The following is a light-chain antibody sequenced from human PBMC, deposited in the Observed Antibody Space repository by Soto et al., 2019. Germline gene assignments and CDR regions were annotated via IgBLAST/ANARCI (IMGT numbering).Light chain of an antibody. J-gene: IGKJ1*01. Sequence: EIVMTQSPATLSVSPGGRATLSCRASQSISDTLAWYQQKPGQAPRLLIYGASRRATGLPARFSGSGSGTGFSLTISIPQSEDFAVYYCQQYDNWPWTFGQGTKVEI. CDR1: QSISDT. V-gene: IGKV3-15*01. CDR3: QQYDNWPWT. CDR2: GAS.